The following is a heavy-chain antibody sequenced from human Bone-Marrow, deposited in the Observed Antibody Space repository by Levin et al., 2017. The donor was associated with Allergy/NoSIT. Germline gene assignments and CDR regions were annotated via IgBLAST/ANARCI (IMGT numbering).Heavy chain of an antibody. D-gene: IGHD6-19*01. V-gene: IGHV3-72*01. CDR3: AREGDSSAYYIDFDY. Sequence: LSLTCAASGLSFHDHSMNWVRPAPGKGLEWVGRTRNKANIYTTEYAASVKGRFTISRDDSRSSLFLQMNSLQTEDTAVYYCAREGDSSAYYIDFDYWGQGTLVTVSS. J-gene: IGHJ4*02. CDR2: TRNKANIYTT. CDR1: GLSFHDHS.